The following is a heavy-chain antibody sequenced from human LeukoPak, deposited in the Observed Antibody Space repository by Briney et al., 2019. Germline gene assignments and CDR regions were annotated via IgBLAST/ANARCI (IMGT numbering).Heavy chain of an antibody. CDR3: ARDHYDSSGHWDY. Sequence: PSQTLSLTCTVSGGSISSGSYYWGWIRQPPGRGLEWIGSIYYSGSTYYNPSLKSRVTISVDTSKNQFSLKLSSVTAADTAVYYCARDHYDSSGHWDYWGQGTLVTVSS. V-gene: IGHV4-39*02. CDR1: GGSISSGSYY. D-gene: IGHD3-22*01. J-gene: IGHJ4*02. CDR2: IYYSGST.